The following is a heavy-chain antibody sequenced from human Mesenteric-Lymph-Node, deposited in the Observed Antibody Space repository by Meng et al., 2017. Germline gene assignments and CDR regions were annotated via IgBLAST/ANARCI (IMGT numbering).Heavy chain of an antibody. CDR1: GDSVSSNSAA. CDR2: TFYRSKWSN. Sequence: QVQLQQSGPGLVQPSQTLSLTCAISGDSVSSNSAAWNWIRQSPSRGLEWLGRTFYRSKWSNEYAVSVKSRITINPDTSKNQFFLQLNSVTPEDTAVYYCARDWGDVRGGFDFWGQGTLVTVSS. D-gene: IGHD3-10*02. V-gene: IGHV6-1*01. J-gene: IGHJ4*02. CDR3: ARDWGDVRGGFDF.